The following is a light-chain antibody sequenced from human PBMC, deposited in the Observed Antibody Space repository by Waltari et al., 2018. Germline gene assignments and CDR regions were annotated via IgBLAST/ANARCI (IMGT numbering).Light chain of an antibody. J-gene: IGLJ2*01. CDR2: ADT. V-gene: IGLV1-40*01. CDR3: QSYESSVTL. Sequence: QSVLTQPPSVSGALGQTIPISCTRSSSTIRAGHDVHWYQQFPGTAPKVVIYADTHRPSGVPDRFSGSKSGNSASLSITGLQAGDEADYYCQSYESSVTLFGGGTKLTVL. CDR1: SSTIRAGHD.